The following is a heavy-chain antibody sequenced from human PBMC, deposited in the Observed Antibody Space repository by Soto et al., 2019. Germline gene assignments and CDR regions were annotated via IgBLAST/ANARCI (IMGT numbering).Heavy chain of an antibody. J-gene: IGHJ6*02. Sequence: PGESLKISCKGSGYSFTSYWISWVRQMPGKDLEWMGRIDPSDSYTNYSPSFQGHVTIPADKSISTAYLQWSSLKASDTAMYYCASWRREGPLYGMDVGGQGTTVTVSS. CDR2: IDPSDSYT. CDR1: GYSFTSYW. CDR3: ASWRREGPLYGMDV. V-gene: IGHV5-10-1*01. D-gene: IGHD1-1*01.